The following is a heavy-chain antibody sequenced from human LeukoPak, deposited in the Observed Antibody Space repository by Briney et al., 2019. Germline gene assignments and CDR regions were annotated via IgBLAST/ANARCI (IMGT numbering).Heavy chain of an antibody. J-gene: IGHJ4*02. CDR3: AKQGRTTVKLFDY. Sequence: GGSLRLSCAASGFTFSSYSMNWVRQAPGKGLEWVSFISSSSSYTYYADSVKGRFTLSRDNAKNSLYLQMNSLRAEDTAVYYCAKQGRTTVKLFDYWGQGTLVTVSS. CDR1: GFTFSSYS. V-gene: IGHV3-21*04. CDR2: ISSSSSYT. D-gene: IGHD4-17*01.